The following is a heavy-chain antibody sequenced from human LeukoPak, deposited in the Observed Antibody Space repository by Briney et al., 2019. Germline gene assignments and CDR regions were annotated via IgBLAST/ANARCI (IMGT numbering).Heavy chain of an antibody. J-gene: IGHJ4*02. D-gene: IGHD2-15*01. CDR1: GLIFRNYA. Sequence: PGGPLRLSCAASGLIFRNYAMTWVRQAPGKGLEWVSTISGDGTETFFADSVKGRFTISRDNSKSTVSLQMNSLRVEDMAVYYCAKGGHYSFFDYWGQGTLVTVSS. V-gene: IGHV3-23*01. CDR2: ISGDGTET. CDR3: AKGGHYSFFDY.